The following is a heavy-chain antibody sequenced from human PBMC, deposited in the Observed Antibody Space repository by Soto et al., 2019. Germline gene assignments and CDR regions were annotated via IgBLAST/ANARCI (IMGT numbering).Heavy chain of an antibody. CDR3: ARDRVNWNYYYFYGMDV. Sequence: SETLSLTFAISGDSVSSSSVTWNWIRQSPSRGLEWLGRTYYRSKWYNDYALSVKSRISINPDTSQNQFSLQLNSVTPEDPAVYYCARDRVNWNYYYFYGMDVWGQGTTVTVSS. CDR1: GDSVSSSSVT. J-gene: IGHJ6*02. V-gene: IGHV6-1*01. D-gene: IGHD1-20*01. CDR2: TYYRSKWYN.